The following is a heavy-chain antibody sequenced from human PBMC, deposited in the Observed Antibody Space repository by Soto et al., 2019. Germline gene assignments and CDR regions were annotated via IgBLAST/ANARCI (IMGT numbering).Heavy chain of an antibody. J-gene: IGHJ6*02. D-gene: IGHD3-16*01. V-gene: IGHV1-18*01. CDR1: GYTFTSYG. CDR2: ISAYNGNT. CDR3: ARGIMGSGHYYCYGMDV. Sequence: QVQLVQSGAEVKKPGASVKVSCKASGYTFTSYGISWVRQAPGQGLEWMGWISAYNGNTNYAQKLQGRVTMTTDTSASKAYMERRRRRSDDTAVYYCARGIMGSGHYYCYGMDVWGQGTTVTVSS.